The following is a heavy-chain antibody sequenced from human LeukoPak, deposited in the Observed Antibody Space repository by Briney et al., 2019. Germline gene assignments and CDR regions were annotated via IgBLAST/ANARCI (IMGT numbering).Heavy chain of an antibody. CDR3: ARLIVVPAAIVPLGRAFDI. D-gene: IGHD2-2*02. Sequence: SETLSLTCAVYGGSFSGYYWSWIRQPPGKGLEWIGYIYYSGSTYYNLSLKSRVTISVDTSKNQFSLKLSSVTAADTAVYYCARLIVVPAAIVPLGRAFDIWGKGSMVTVSS. V-gene: IGHV4-30-4*08. CDR1: GGSFSGYY. J-gene: IGHJ3*02. CDR2: IYYSGST.